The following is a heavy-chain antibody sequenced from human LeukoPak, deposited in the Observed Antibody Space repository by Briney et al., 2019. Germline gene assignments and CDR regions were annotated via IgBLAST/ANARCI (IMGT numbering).Heavy chain of an antibody. J-gene: IGHJ3*02. V-gene: IGHV3-23*01. CDR3: ARSGGENWNDAFGAFDI. Sequence: GGSLRLSCAASGFTVSDYSMAWVRQAPGKGLEWVSAISGSGSYTDYADSVKGRFTISKDNSKNTLYLQMNSLRAEDTAVYSCARSGGENWNDAFGAFDIWGQGTLVTVSS. D-gene: IGHD1-1*01. CDR1: GFTVSDYS. CDR2: ISGSGSYT.